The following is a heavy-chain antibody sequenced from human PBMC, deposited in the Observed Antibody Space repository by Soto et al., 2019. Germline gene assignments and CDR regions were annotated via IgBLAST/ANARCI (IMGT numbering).Heavy chain of an antibody. CDR3: ARRGGGPDFYYYCGMDV. V-gene: IGHV4-39*01. CDR1: GGSVSISSYY. Sequence: QLQMQESGPGLVQPSENLSLTCTVSGGSVSISSYYWGWIRQPPGKALERIGSIHYNGSTYYNPSLKSRGTISVDTSKNQYSLKLSSVTAADTAVYYCARRGGGPDFYYYCGMDVCGQGPTVTVSS. CDR2: IHYNGST. D-gene: IGHD3-10*01. J-gene: IGHJ6*02.